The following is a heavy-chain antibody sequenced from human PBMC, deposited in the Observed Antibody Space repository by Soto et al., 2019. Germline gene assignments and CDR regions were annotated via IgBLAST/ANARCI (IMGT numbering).Heavy chain of an antibody. CDR3: EKDVGGGFGELLA. V-gene: IGHV3-23*01. D-gene: IGHD3-10*01. CDR1: GFTFSSYA. Sequence: EVQLLESGGGLVQPGGSLRLSCAASGFTFSSYAMSWVRQAPGKGLEWVSGISGSGDSTSYADSVKGRFTISRDNSKNTLYLQMKSLRAEETAVYYCEKDVGGGFGELLAWGQGTLVTVSS. CDR2: ISGSGDST. J-gene: IGHJ5*02.